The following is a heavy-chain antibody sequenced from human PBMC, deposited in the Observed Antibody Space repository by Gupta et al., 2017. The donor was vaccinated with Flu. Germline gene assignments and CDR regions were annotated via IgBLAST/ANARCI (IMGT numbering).Heavy chain of an antibody. D-gene: IGHD5-24*01. CDR2: VIPMLPMK. Sequence: QVALVQSGAEVKKPGSSVTVSCKASGGTFSSYSVSWVRPAPGQGREWMGRVIPMLPMKSYVAEKFQGRVTISADQFTNTGYLELSRLRFEDTAVYDWARAEMDTAVDKCGIWGQGSLVTVSS. CDR1: GGTFSSYS. J-gene: IGHJ4*02. V-gene: IGHV1-69*02. CDR3: ARAEMDTAVDKCGI.